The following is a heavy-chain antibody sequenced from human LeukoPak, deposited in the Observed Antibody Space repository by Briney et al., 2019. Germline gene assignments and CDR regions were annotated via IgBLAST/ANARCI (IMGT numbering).Heavy chain of an antibody. CDR2: IRGSGEA. D-gene: IGHD7-27*01. J-gene: IGHJ5*02. Sequence: PGGPLRLSCAVCGFRVSDYYMSWVRQAPGKGVGWGGLIRGSGEAFYADFARGRFAISRDESENTLYLQMNSLSVEDTAVYFCARDRAANKNWVDFDPWGQGTPVIVSS. V-gene: IGHV3-66*03. CDR1: GFRVSDYY. CDR3: ARDRAANKNWVDFDP.